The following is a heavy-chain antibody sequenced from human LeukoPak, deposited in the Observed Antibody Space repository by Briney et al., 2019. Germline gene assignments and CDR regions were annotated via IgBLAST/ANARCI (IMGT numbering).Heavy chain of an antibody. CDR1: GGTFSSYA. V-gene: IGHV1-69*04. J-gene: IGHJ6*02. Sequence: GSSVKVSCKASGGTFSSYAISWVRQPPGQGLEWMGRIIPILGIANYAQKFQGRVTITADKSTSTAYMELSSLRSEDTAVYYSARDYDILTGPHYYYYYGMDVWGQGTTVTVSS. CDR3: ARDYDILTGPHYYYYYGMDV. D-gene: IGHD3-9*01. CDR2: IIPILGIA.